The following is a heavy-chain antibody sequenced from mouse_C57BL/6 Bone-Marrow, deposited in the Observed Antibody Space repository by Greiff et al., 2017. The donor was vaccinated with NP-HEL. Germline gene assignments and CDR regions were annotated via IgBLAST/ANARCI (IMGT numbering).Heavy chain of an antibody. J-gene: IGHJ4*01. CDR2: IYPRDGST. CDR1: GYTFTDHT. D-gene: IGHD2-3*01. CDR3: ARSHDGYYVSYAMDY. V-gene: IGHV1-78*01. Sequence: VKLMESDAELVKPGASVKISCKVSGYTFTDHTIHWMKQRPEQGLEWIGYIYPRDGSTKYNEKFKGKATLTADKSSSTAYMQLNSLTSEDSAVYFCARSHDGYYVSYAMDYWGQGTSVTVSS.